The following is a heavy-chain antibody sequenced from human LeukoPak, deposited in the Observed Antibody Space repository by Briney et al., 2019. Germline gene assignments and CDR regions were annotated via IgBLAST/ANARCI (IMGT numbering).Heavy chain of an antibody. CDR1: GGSISSYY. Sequence: SETLSLTCTVSGGSISSYYWSWIRLPAGKGLEWSGRIYTSGSTNYNPSLKSRVTMSVDTSKNQFSLKLSSVTAADTAVYYCARETMVRGVIRVIFDPWGQGTLVTVSS. CDR2: IYTSGST. V-gene: IGHV4-4*07. D-gene: IGHD3-10*01. J-gene: IGHJ5*02. CDR3: ARETMVRGVIRVIFDP.